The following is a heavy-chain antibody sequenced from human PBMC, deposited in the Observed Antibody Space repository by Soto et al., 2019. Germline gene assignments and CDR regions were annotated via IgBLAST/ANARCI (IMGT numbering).Heavy chain of an antibody. V-gene: IGHV1-2*02. CDR3: GRDRGYCSSNGCCNFDN. CDR1: GYTFTDYY. D-gene: IGHD2-2*01. Sequence: XSVKVSCTSAGYTFTDYYMHLVRQAPGQGLECMGWINPKSGGTNYSQKFQVRVTMTRDTSISTAYMELSRLRSDDTAVYYCGRDRGYCSSNGCCNFDNWGQGTLVTVSS. CDR2: INPKSGGT. J-gene: IGHJ4*01.